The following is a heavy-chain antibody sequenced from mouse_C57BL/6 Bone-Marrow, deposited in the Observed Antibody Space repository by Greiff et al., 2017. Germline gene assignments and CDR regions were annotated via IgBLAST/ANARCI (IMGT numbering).Heavy chain of an antibody. CDR1: GYTFTDYY. D-gene: IGHD1-1*01. CDR2: IFPGSGST. Sequence: VQVVESGPELVKPGASVKISCKASGYTFTDYYINWVKQRPGQGLEWIGWIFPGSGSTYYNEKFKGKATLTVDKSSSTAYMLLSSLTSEDSAVYFCARWDYYGSSHWYFDVWGTGTTVTVSS. V-gene: IGHV1-75*01. CDR3: ARWDYYGSSHWYFDV. J-gene: IGHJ1*03.